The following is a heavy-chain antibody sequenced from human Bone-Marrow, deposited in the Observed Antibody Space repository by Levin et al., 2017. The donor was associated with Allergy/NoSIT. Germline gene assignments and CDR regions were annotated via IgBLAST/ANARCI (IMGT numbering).Heavy chain of an antibody. CDR3: AKVREIFVPAPMDAF. Sequence: GGSLRLSCAASGFPFSNFAMSWVRQAPGKGLEWVSSLSGAGGSTYYADSVKGRFTISRDNSKNLVHLYMSALRVEDTAMYYCAKVREIFVPAPMDAFGGQGTLVTVSS. CDR2: LSGAGGST. J-gene: IGHJ4*02. V-gene: IGHV3-23*01. D-gene: IGHD2-2*01. CDR1: GFPFSNFA.